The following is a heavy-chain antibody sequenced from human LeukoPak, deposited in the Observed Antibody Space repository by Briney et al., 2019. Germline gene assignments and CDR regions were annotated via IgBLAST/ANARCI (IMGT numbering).Heavy chain of an antibody. D-gene: IGHD3-10*01. CDR1: GYTFTDYY. CDR2: INPSGGST. V-gene: IGHV1-46*01. J-gene: IGHJ4*02. Sequence: ASVKVSCKASGYTFTDYYIHCVRQAPGQGLEWMGIINPSGGSTSYAQKFQGRVTMTRDTSTSTVYMELSSLRSEDTAVYYCARDYYGSGSLLYWGQGTLVTVSS. CDR3: ARDYYGSGSLLY.